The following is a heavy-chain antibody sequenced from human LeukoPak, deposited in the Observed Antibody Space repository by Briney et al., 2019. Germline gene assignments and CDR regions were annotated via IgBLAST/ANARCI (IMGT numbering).Heavy chain of an antibody. CDR2: IYYSGST. V-gene: IGHV4-39*07. J-gene: IGHJ4*02. D-gene: IGHD6-19*01. CDR1: GGSISSSSYY. CDR3: ARHGSPIAVDGFDY. Sequence: PSETLSLTCTVSGGSISSSSYYWGWIRQPPGKGLEWIGSIYYSGSTYYNPSLKSRVTISVDTSKNQFSLKLSSVTAADTAVYYCARHGSPIAVDGFDYWGQGTLVTVSS.